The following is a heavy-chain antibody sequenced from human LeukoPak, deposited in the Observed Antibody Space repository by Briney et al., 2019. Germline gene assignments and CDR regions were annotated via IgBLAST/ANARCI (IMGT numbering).Heavy chain of an antibody. J-gene: IGHJ4*02. Sequence: GGSLRLSCAASGFSFSYYGMHWVRQAPGKGLEWVSFISFDGSITYNADSVKGRLTISRDNSKNTVYLQMNRLRAEDTAVYFCAKDSSSRGWYFEHWGQGTLVTVSP. V-gene: IGHV3-30*18. D-gene: IGHD6-19*01. CDR2: ISFDGSIT. CDR3: AKDSSSRGWYFEH. CDR1: GFSFSYYG.